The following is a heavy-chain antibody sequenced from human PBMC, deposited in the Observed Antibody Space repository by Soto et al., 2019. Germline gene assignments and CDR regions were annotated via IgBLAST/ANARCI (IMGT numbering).Heavy chain of an antibody. Sequence: QVQLVQSGAEVKKPGSSVKVSCKASGGTFSSYAISWVRQAPGQGLEWMGGIIPIFGTANYAQKFQGRVTITADKSTSTAYMELSSLRSEDTAVYYCAFYYDILTGLRRGDYYYGMDVWGQGTTVTVSS. CDR3: AFYYDILTGLRRGDYYYGMDV. CDR1: GGTFSSYA. D-gene: IGHD3-9*01. J-gene: IGHJ6*02. CDR2: IIPIFGTA. V-gene: IGHV1-69*06.